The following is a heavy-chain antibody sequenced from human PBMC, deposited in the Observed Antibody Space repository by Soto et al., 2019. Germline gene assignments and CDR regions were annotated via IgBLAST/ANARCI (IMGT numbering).Heavy chain of an antibody. Sequence: SETLSLTCTVSGGSIINYYWTWIRQPPGKGLEWIGYIYYSGSTNYNPSLKSRVTISVDTSKNQFSLKLSSVTAADTAVYYCARRYGDCFDYWGQGILVTVSS. J-gene: IGHJ4*02. V-gene: IGHV4-59*08. D-gene: IGHD4-17*01. CDR2: IYYSGST. CDR1: GGSIINYY. CDR3: ARRYGDCFDY.